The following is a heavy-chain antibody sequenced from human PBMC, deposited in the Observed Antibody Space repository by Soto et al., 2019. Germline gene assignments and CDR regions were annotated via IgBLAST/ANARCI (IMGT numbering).Heavy chain of an antibody. J-gene: IGHJ5*02. CDR3: AKYLARELSSNWLDP. Sequence: EVQLLESGGGLVQPGGSLRLSCAASGFTFSNYAMSWVRQPPGKGPEWVSGISGSGGSTDYADSVKGRFTISRNNSKNSLYMQMNSLRAEDTSGYYWAKYLARELSSNWLDPWGQGTLVTVSS. CDR2: ISGSGGST. V-gene: IGHV3-23*01. D-gene: IGHD1-7*01. CDR1: GFTFSNYA.